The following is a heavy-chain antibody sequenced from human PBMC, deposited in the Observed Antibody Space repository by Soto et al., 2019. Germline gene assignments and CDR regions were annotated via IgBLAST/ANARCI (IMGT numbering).Heavy chain of an antibody. J-gene: IGHJ4*02. Sequence: PGGSLRLSCAASGFTFSSYAMHWVRQAPGKGLEWVAVISYDGSNKYYADSVKGRFTISRDNSKNTLYLQMNSLRSEDTAVYYCASPTNRGYCSGGSCYGLDYWGQGT. CDR1: GFTFSSYA. D-gene: IGHD2-15*01. CDR3: ASPTNRGYCSGGSCYGLDY. CDR2: ISYDGSNK. V-gene: IGHV3-30-3*01.